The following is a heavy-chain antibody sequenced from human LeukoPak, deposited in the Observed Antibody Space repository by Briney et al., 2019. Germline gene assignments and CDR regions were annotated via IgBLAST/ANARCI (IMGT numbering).Heavy chain of an antibody. Sequence: PGGSLRLSCAASGFTFSSYAMSWVRQAPGKGXXXVSYISSSGSAIYYADSXKGRFTISRDNAKNSLYLQMNSLRAEDTAVYYCARGFYGPGNFDYWGQGTLVTVSS. J-gene: IGHJ4*02. D-gene: IGHD3-10*01. V-gene: IGHV3-48*03. CDR2: ISSSGSAI. CDR1: GFTFSSYA. CDR3: ARGFYGPGNFDY.